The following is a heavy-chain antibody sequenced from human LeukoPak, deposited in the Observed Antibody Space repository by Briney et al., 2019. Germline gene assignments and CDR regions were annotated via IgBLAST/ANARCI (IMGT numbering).Heavy chain of an antibody. V-gene: IGHV3-74*01. J-gene: IGHJ4*02. CDR3: ARAVAGYFDY. D-gene: IGHD6-19*01. CDR1: GLTFSTYG. Sequence: SGGSPRLSCSVFGLTFSTYGMHWGRPAPGKGLVWVSRISSDGSTTSYADSVKGRFTISRDNAKNTLYLQMNSLRAEDTAVYYCARAVAGYFDYWGQGTLVTVSS. CDR2: ISSDGSTT.